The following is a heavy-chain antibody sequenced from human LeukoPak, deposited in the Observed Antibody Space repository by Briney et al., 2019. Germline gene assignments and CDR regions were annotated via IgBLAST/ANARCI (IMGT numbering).Heavy chain of an antibody. V-gene: IGHV4-34*01. D-gene: IGHD4-23*01. CDR3: ARLGAVLTSVNWFDP. CDR2: INHSGST. Sequence: SETLSLTCAVYGGSFSGYYWSWIRQPPGKGLEWIGEINHSGSTNYNPSLKSRVTISVDTSKNQFSLKLSSVTAADTAVYYCARLGAVLTSVNWFDPWGQGTLVTVSS. CDR1: GGSFSGYY. J-gene: IGHJ5*02.